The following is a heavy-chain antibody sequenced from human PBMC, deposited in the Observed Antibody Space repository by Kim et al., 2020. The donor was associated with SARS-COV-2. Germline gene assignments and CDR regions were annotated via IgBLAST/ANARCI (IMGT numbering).Heavy chain of an antibody. V-gene: IGHV3-30*04. CDR3: ESTLEGMGDGTGGY. CDR1: GFTFSNSA. CDR2: ISYDGSSE. D-gene: IGHD1-26*01. Sequence: GGSLRLSCAASGFTFSNSAMHWVRQAPGKGLEWVAVISYDGSSENSEDAVNGRVTISRASSKNTLKLQMNSHRAKTEAVADCESTLEGMGDGTGGYWDQG. J-gene: IGHJ4*02.